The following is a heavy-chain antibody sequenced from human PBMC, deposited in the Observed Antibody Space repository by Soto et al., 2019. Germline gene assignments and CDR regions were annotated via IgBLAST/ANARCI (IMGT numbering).Heavy chain of an antibody. CDR1: GFTFSSYA. Sequence: GRSLRLSCAASGFTFSSYAMSWVRQAPGKGLEWVSAISGSGGSTYYADSVKGRFTISRDNSKNTLYLQMNSLRAEDTAVYYCAKDFPYCSSTSCYGRRDAFDIWGQGTMVTVSS. CDR3: AKDFPYCSSTSCYGRRDAFDI. D-gene: IGHD2-2*01. CDR2: ISGSGGST. J-gene: IGHJ3*02. V-gene: IGHV3-23*01.